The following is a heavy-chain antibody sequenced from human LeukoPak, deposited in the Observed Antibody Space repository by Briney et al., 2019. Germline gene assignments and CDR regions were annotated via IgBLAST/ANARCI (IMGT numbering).Heavy chain of an antibody. CDR3: ARDSHSGSYYRLDY. CDR1: GFIASSNY. J-gene: IGHJ4*02. Sequence: GGSLRLSCAASGFIASSNYMSWVRQAPGKGLEWVAVIYSGGSTYYADSVKGRFTISRDNSKNTLYLQMNSLRAEDTAVYYCARDSHSGSYYRLDYWGQGTLVTVSS. V-gene: IGHV3-53*01. D-gene: IGHD1-26*01. CDR2: IYSGGST.